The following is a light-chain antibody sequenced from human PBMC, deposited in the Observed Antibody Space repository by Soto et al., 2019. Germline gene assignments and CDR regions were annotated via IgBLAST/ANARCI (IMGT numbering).Light chain of an antibody. Sequence: ERGRTKYQDNLSLSHGERATLSCRASQSVSSNLAWYQRKPVQAPRPPIYGASTRATGIRARFSGSASGTEFTLTIISLQSEDFAVSYVQQFNNWHPWTFGQGPTV. V-gene: IGKV3-15*01. CDR1: QSVSSN. CDR2: GAS. J-gene: IGKJ1*01. CDR3: QQFNNWHPWT.